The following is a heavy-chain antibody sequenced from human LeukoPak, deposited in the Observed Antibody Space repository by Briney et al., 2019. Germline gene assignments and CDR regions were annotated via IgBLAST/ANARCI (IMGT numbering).Heavy chain of an antibody. Sequence: GGSLRLSCAASGFAFSTYAMSWVRQAPGKGLEWVAAISGNDGATYYADSVEGRFTISRDSSKSTLYLHMNSLRAEDTAVYYCAKGRDVAVTGSKVGSDYWGQGTLVTVSS. J-gene: IGHJ4*02. D-gene: IGHD6-19*01. CDR1: GFAFSTYA. CDR2: ISGNDGAT. CDR3: AKGRDVAVTGSKVGSDY. V-gene: IGHV3-23*01.